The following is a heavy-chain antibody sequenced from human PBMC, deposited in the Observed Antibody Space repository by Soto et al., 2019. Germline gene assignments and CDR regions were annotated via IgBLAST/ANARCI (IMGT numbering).Heavy chain of an antibody. CDR1: GGTFSSYA. CDR3: AGGGGSVQYDILTGYHPYYYYGMDV. Sequence: QVQLVQSGAEVKKPGSSVKVSCKASGGTFSSYAISWVRQAPGQGLEWMGGIIPIFGTANYAQKFQGRVTITADESTSPAYMELSSLRSEDTAGYYCAGGGGSVQYDILTGYHPYYYYGMDVWGQGTTVTVSS. CDR2: IIPIFGTA. D-gene: IGHD3-9*01. J-gene: IGHJ6*02. V-gene: IGHV1-69*01.